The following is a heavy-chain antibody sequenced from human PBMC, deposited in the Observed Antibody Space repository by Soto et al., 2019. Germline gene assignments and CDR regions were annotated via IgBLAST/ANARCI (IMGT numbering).Heavy chain of an antibody. Sequence: PSEPISRRSTVAEGTIRSRGGHCSRKQKPPGTGLEWIGSIYYRGSTNYNPSLKSRDTISVDTSKIQFSLKLSSVTAADTAVYYCVRLYVGVEKATIGDWLGTCGQGTLVTRSS. CDR3: VRLYVGVEKATIGDWLGT. D-gene: IGHD1-26*01. CDR1: EGTIRSRGGH. CDR2: IYYRGST. V-gene: IGHV4-39*01. J-gene: IGHJ5*02.